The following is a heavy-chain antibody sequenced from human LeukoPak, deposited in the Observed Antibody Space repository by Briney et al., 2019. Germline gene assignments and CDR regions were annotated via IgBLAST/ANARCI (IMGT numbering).Heavy chain of an antibody. J-gene: IGHJ2*01. CDR3: PRLLRHLEV. CDR2: IKQDGSDK. CDR1: GCTFISYW. V-gene: IGHV3-7*05. Sequence: GGALRLSCAASGCTFISYWRSGVRQAPWKEREWVAKIKQDGSDKYSMHYVKGRFTISRGNAKNPLYRQMNSLRAEDTAEYYCPRLLRHLEVWGRGTVVSVSS. D-gene: IGHD3-10*01.